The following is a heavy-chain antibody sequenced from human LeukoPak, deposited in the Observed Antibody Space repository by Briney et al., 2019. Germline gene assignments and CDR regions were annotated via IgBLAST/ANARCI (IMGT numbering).Heavy chain of an antibody. CDR2: IRYDGSNK. V-gene: IGHV3-30*02. J-gene: IGHJ4*02. Sequence: PGGSLRLSCAASGFTFSSYGMHWVRQAPGKGLEWVAFIRYDGSNKYYADSVKGRFTIPRDNSKNTLYLQMNSLRAEDTAVYYCAIHSSSWYWNCFDYWGQGTLVTVSS. CDR1: GFTFSSYG. CDR3: AIHSSSWYWNCFDY. D-gene: IGHD6-13*01.